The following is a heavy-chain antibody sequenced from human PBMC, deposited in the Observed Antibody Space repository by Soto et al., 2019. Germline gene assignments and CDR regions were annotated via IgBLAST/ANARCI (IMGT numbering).Heavy chain of an antibody. D-gene: IGHD6-13*01. V-gene: IGHV5-51*01. CDR1: GYSFTNHW. CDR3: ARHFSSSWYYFDY. CDR2: IYPDDSDT. Sequence: EVQLVQSGAEVKKPGESLKISCKGSGYSFTNHWIGWVRQMPGKGLEWMGIIYPDDSDTKYSPSFQGQVTLSADKSIRTAYLQWRSLKASDTAIYYCARHFSSSWYYFDYWGQGTLVTVSS. J-gene: IGHJ4*02.